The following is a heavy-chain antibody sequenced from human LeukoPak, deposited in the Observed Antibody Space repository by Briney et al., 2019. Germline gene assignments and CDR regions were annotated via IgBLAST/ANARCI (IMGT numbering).Heavy chain of an antibody. CDR2: IYYSGST. V-gene: IGHV4-61*05. Sequence: PSETLSLTCTVSGGSISSSNYYWSWIRQPPGKGLEWIGYIYYSGSTNYNPSLKSRVTMSVDTSKNQFSLKLSSVTAADTAVYYCARRQTGTSYFDYWGQGTLVTVSS. D-gene: IGHD1-1*01. J-gene: IGHJ4*02. CDR3: ARRQTGTSYFDY. CDR1: GGSISSSNYY.